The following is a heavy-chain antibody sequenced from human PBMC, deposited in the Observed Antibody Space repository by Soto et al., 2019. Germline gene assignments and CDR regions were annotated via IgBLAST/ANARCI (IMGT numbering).Heavy chain of an antibody. J-gene: IGHJ3*02. CDR1: GGSISSGGYS. Sequence: QLQLQESGSGLVKPSQTLSLTCAVSGGSISSGGYSWSWIRQPPGKGLEWIGYIYHSGRTYYNPSLKSRVTIPADRSKNQFSLNLSSVTAADTAVYYCARGGYYHDSSGYPNAFDIWGQGTMVTVSS. V-gene: IGHV4-30-2*01. CDR2: IYHSGRT. CDR3: ARGGYYHDSSGYPNAFDI. D-gene: IGHD3-22*01.